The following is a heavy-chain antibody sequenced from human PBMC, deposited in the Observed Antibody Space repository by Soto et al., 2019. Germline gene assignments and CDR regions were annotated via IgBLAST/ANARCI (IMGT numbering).Heavy chain of an antibody. D-gene: IGHD6-6*01. Sequence: GGSLSLSCAASGFTFSRYAMSWVRQAPGKGLEWVSAISGSGGSTYYADSVKGRFTISRDNSKNTLYLQMNSLRAEDTAVYYCAKDTAKDSSSLFDYWGQGTLVTVSS. CDR2: ISGSGGST. CDR1: GFTFSRYA. CDR3: AKDTAKDSSSLFDY. V-gene: IGHV3-23*01. J-gene: IGHJ4*02.